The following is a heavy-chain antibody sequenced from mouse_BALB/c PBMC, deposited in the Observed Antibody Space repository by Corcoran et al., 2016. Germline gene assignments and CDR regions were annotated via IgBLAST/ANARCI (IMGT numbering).Heavy chain of an antibody. CDR3: ARDERDWYFDV. J-gene: IGHJ1*01. V-gene: IGHV1-9*01. CDR1: GYTFSSYW. Sequence: QVQLQQSGAELMKPGASVKISCKATGYTFSSYWIEWVKQRPGHGLEWIGEILPGSGSTNYNEKFKGKATFTADTSSNTAYMQLSSLTSEDSAVYYCARDERDWYFDVWGAGTTVTVSS. CDR2: ILPGSGST.